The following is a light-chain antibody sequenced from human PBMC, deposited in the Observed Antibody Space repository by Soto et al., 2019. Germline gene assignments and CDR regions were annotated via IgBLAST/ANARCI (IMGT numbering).Light chain of an antibody. CDR2: DVS. CDR3: SSYTTSSLLV. CDR1: RSDIGAYDY. J-gene: IGLJ1*01. Sequence: QSVLTQPASVSGSPGQSITISCTGTRSDIGAYDYVSWYQQHPGTVPKLLIYDVSNRPSGVSNRFSGSKSGNTASLTISGLQPEDEADYYCSSYTTSSLLVFGTGTNLTVL. V-gene: IGLV2-14*03.